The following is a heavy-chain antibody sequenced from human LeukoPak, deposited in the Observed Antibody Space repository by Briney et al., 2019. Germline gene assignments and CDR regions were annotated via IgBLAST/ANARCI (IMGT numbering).Heavy chain of an antibody. D-gene: IGHD1-26*01. J-gene: IGHJ3*02. CDR3: ARDPWISYSGSYFRVDAFDI. CDR1: GGSISSNEYY. V-gene: IGHV3-11*04. Sequence: LSLTCNVSGGSISSNEYYWGWIRQPPGKGLEWVSYISSSSSTIYYADSVKGRFTISRDNAKNSLYLQMNSLRAEDTAVYYCARDPWISYSGSYFRVDAFDIWGQGTMVTVSS. CDR2: ISSSSSTI.